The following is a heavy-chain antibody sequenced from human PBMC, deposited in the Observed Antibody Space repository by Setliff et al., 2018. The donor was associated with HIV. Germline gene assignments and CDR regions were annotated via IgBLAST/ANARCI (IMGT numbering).Heavy chain of an antibody. CDR1: GGSISSHC. J-gene: IGHJ6*03. V-gene: IGHV4-4*07. CDR2: IYTSGST. CDR3: ARTLAAAGPGYYYSYYMDV. Sequence: SETLSLTCTVSGGSISSHCWSWIRQSPGKALEWIGRIYTSGSTNYNPSLKSRVTISVDKSKNQFSLKLNSVTAADTAVYYCARTLAAAGPGYYYSYYMDVWGKGTTVTVS. D-gene: IGHD6-13*01.